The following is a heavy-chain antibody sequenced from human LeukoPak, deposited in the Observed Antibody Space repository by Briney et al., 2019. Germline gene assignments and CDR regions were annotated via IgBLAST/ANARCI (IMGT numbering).Heavy chain of an antibody. CDR1: GINFRSSG. J-gene: IGHJ4*02. D-gene: IGHD1-1*01. Sequence: GGSLRLSCAASGINFRSSGMHWVRQAPGKGLEWVSVLSDSGTSTYYADSVKGRFTISRDNSKNTLYLQMNSLRAGDTAIYYCARSYAPALYFTNWYPAYWGQGTLVTVSS. V-gene: IGHV3-23*01. CDR3: ARSYAPALYFTNWYPAY. CDR2: LSDSGTST.